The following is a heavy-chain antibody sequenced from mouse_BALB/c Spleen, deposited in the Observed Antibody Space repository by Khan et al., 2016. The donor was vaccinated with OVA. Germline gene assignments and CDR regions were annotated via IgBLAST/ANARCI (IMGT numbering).Heavy chain of an antibody. V-gene: IGHV1S29*02. J-gene: IGHJ3*01. Sequence: EVQLQESGPELVKPGASVKISCRASGYTFTDYIMDRVKQSHGKSLEWIGYIYPNNGDTGYNQKFKTKATLTVDNSSSTAYMELRSLTSEDSAVYYCARSGYGSFAYWGQGTLVTVSA. CDR3: ARSGYGSFAY. D-gene: IGHD1-2*01. CDR2: IYPNNGDT. CDR1: GYTFTDYI.